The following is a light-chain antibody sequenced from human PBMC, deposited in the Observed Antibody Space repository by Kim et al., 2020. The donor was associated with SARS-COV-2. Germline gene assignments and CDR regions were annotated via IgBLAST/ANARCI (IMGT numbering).Light chain of an antibody. CDR3: QSYDSSHQEWV. Sequence: ESIAVSRSSGSIASNYEQLYQQRPGTAPTPVIYDDNQRPSGFPDRFPGSIDSSSNSASLTISGLKTEDEADYYCQSYDSSHQEWVFGGGTQLTVL. CDR2: DDN. J-gene: IGLJ3*02. V-gene: IGLV6-57*03. CDR1: SGSIASNY.